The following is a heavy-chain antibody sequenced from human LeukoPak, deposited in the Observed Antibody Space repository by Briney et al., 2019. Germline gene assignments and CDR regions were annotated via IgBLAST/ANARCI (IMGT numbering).Heavy chain of an antibody. V-gene: IGHV3-23*01. D-gene: IGHD2-2*01. Sequence: GGSLRLSCAASGFTFSSYAMSWVRQAPGKGLEWVSAISGSGGSTYYADSVKGRFTISRDNSKNTLYLQMNSLRAEDTAVYYCAKDLIRRSDIVVVPAAMAFDYWGQGTLVTVSS. CDR2: ISGSGGST. CDR1: GFTFSSYA. CDR3: AKDLIRRSDIVVVPAAMAFDY. J-gene: IGHJ4*02.